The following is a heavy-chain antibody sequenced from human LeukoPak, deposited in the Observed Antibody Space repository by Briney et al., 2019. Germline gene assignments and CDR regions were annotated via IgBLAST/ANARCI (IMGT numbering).Heavy chain of an antibody. CDR3: ARGSSTYPDY. CDR1: GFTLNTYW. D-gene: IGHD3-3*02. J-gene: IGHJ4*02. CDR2: INSDGSST. Sequence: PGGSLRLSCAASGFTLNTYWMHWLRQAPGKGLVWVSRINSDGSSTIYADSVKGRFTISRDTAKNTLYLQMNSLRAEDTAVYYCARGSSTYPDYWRQGTLVTVSS. V-gene: IGHV3-74*01.